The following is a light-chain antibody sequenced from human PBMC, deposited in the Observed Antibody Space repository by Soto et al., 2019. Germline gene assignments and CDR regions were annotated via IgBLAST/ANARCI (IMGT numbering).Light chain of an antibody. CDR2: HVS. CDR3: SSFTTSTTWL. J-gene: IGLJ3*02. V-gene: IGLV2-14*03. Sequence: QSALTQPASVSGSPGQSITISCTGTGSDAGGYNYVSWYQHHPGKAPKLIIYHVSDRPSGVSNRFSGFKSGNTASLTSSGLQAEDEADYYCSSFTTSTTWLFGGGTKLTVL. CDR1: GSDAGGYNY.